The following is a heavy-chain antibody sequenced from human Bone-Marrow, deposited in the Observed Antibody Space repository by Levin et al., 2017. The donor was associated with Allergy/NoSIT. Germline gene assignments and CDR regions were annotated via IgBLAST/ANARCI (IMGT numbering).Heavy chain of an antibody. D-gene: IGHD5-24*01. CDR3: ARDQFRRATIGARWFDP. Sequence: LSLTCAASGFTFSNSWMSWVRQAPVKGLEWVANIKEDGSEKYYVDSVKGRFTISRDNAKNSLFVQMNSLRVEDTAVYYCARDQFRRATIGARWFDPWGQGTLVTVSS. V-gene: IGHV3-7*01. CDR2: IKEDGSEK. J-gene: IGHJ5*02. CDR1: GFTFSNSW.